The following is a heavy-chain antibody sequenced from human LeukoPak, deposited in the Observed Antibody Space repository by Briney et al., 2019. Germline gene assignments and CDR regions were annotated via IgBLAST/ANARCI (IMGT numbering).Heavy chain of an antibody. CDR1: GGSFSGYY. CDR3: ARDGGSDYSTDY. J-gene: IGHJ4*02. CDR2: INHSGST. D-gene: IGHD3-22*01. V-gene: IGHV4-34*01. Sequence: SETLSLTCAVYGGSFSGYYWSWIRQPPGKGLEWIGEINHSGSTNYNPSLKSRVTILVDTSKNQFFLKLTSVTAADTAVYYCARDGGSDYSTDYWGQGTLVTVSS.